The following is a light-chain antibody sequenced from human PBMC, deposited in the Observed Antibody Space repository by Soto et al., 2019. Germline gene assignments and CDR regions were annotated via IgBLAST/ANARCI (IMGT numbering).Light chain of an antibody. CDR2: KAS. V-gene: IGKV1-5*03. CDR3: QQDNSYWT. J-gene: IGKJ1*01. CDR1: QSISSW. Sequence: DIQMTQSPSTLSASVGVRVTITCRASQSISSWLAWYQQKPGKAPKLLIYKASSLESGVPSSFSGSGSGTEFTLTISSLQPDAFETYYCQQDNSYWTFGQGTKVEIK.